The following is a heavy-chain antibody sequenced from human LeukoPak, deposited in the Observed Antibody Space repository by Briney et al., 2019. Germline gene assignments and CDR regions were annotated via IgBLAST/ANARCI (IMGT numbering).Heavy chain of an antibody. CDR1: GFTFSDSA. CDR2: ISSRGRTI. D-gene: IGHD6-13*01. CDR3: ARDPESAAGPDYYYFYDMDA. Sequence: GGSLKLSCAASGFTFSDSAMHWVRQASGKGLEWISYISSRGRTIYYADSVKGRFTISRDNAKKSLYLQMNSLRAEDTAVYYCARDPESAAGPDYYYFYDMDAWGQGTTVTVPS. J-gene: IGHJ6*02. V-gene: IGHV3-11*01.